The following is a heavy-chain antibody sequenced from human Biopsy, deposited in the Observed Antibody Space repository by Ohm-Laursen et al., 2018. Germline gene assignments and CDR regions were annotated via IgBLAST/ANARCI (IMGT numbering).Heavy chain of an antibody. CDR1: GYSISSDYR. CDR2: IFKDGNT. J-gene: IGHJ4*02. CDR3: ARVGSGWAPFDK. D-gene: IGHD6-19*01. Sequence: TLSLACAVSGYSISSDYRWGWIRQAPGKTLEWLGNIFKDGNTHYNPSLRSRLIISIDTSKNQFSLMMTSVSGADTAVYFCARVGSGWAPFDKWGPGTLVTVSS. V-gene: IGHV4-38-2*01.